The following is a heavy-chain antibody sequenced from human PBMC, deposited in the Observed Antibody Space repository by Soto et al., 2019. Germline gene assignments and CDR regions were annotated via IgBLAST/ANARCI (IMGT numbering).Heavy chain of an antibody. Sequence: EVQLVESGGGLVQPGGSLRLSCAASGFTLSDHYMDWVRQAPGKGLEWVGRTKNKANRYITEYAASVNGRFTISRDDSKNSVHLHMNSLKSEDTAVYYCGRWVSGSPDSWGQGTLVTVSS. D-gene: IGHD1-26*01. CDR1: GFTLSDHY. CDR2: TKNKANRYIT. CDR3: GRWVSGSPDS. V-gene: IGHV3-72*01. J-gene: IGHJ4*02.